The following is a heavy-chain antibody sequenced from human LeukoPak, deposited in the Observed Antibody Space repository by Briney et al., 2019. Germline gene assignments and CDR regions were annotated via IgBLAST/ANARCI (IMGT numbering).Heavy chain of an antibody. CDR3: AKDDPYCGGDCYSPLHFDY. J-gene: IGHJ4*02. D-gene: IGHD2-21*02. Sequence: PGGSLRLSCAASGFTFSSYAMSWVRQAPGKGLEWVSAISGSGGSTYYADSVKGRFTISRDNSKNTLCLQMNSLRAEDTAVYYCAKDDPYCGGDCYSPLHFDYWGQGTLVTVSS. V-gene: IGHV3-23*01. CDR2: ISGSGGST. CDR1: GFTFSSYA.